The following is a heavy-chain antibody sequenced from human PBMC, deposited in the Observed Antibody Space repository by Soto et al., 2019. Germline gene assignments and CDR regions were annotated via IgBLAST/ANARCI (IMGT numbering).Heavy chain of an antibody. J-gene: IGHJ4*02. CDR1: GYIFTAYS. Sequence: EASVKVSCKASGYIFTAYSMQWVRQAPGQGLELLGLINPNSGDTIYAQKFQDRVTMTCDTSVSTAYLELSSLSSDDTALYYCAREASAVVSLDYWGQGTLVTVS. V-gene: IGHV1-2*02. CDR3: AREASAVVSLDY. D-gene: IGHD2-15*01. CDR2: INPNSGDT.